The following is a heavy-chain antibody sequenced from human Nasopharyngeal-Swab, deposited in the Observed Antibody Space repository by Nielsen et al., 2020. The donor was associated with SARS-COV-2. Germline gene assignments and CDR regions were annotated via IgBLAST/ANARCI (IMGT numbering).Heavy chain of an antibody. J-gene: IGHJ4*02. CDR2: ISGSGGST. V-gene: IGHV3-23*01. D-gene: IGHD3-16*02. Sequence: WIRQPPGKGLEWVSAISGSGGSTYYADSVKGRFTISRDNAKNTLYLQMNSLRAEDTAVYYCARDYYDYVWGSYRYLGYFDYWGQGTLVTVSS. CDR3: ARDYYDYVWGSYRYLGYFDY.